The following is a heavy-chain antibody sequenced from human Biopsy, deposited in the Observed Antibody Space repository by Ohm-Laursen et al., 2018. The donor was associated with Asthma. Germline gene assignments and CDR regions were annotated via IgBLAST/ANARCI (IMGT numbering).Heavy chain of an antibody. V-gene: IGHV3-9*01. CDR2: ISWNSGNI. Sequence: SLRLSCAASGFSFDGCAMHWVRQAPGKGLEWVSSISWNSGNIDYAVSVKGRFTISRDNAKNSLYLQMQSLRPEDTAFYYCAKSADYYDSTDYLDFWGRGTLVTVSP. CDR1: GFSFDGCA. D-gene: IGHD3-22*01. J-gene: IGHJ4*01. CDR3: AKSADYYDSTDYLDF.